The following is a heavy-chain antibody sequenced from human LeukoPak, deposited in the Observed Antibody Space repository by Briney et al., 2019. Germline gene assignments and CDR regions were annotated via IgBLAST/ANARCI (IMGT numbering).Heavy chain of an antibody. CDR1: GFTFSSYA. CDR2: ISGSGGST. CDR3: AKGSSSSLHYYYMDV. V-gene: IGHV3-23*01. J-gene: IGHJ6*03. Sequence: GGSLRLSCAASGFTFSSYAMTWVRQAPGKGLEWVSAISGSGGSTYYAGSVKGRLTISRDNSKNTLYLQMNSLRADDTAVYYCAKGSSSSLHYYYMDVWGKGTTVTVSS. D-gene: IGHD6-6*01.